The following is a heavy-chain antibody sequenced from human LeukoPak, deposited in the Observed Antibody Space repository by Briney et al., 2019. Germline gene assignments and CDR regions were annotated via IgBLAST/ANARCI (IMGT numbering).Heavy chain of an antibody. Sequence: GGSLRLSCAASGFTFTTYWMSWVRQSPGKGPEWLANMKQDGSEKYYVDSVKGRFTISRDNAKMSLYLQMNNLRAEDTAVYYCARDRYDILTGYNDAFDLWGPGTMVIVSS. V-gene: IGHV3-7*01. CDR2: MKQDGSEK. CDR3: ARDRYDILTGYNDAFDL. CDR1: GFTFTTYW. J-gene: IGHJ3*01. D-gene: IGHD3-9*01.